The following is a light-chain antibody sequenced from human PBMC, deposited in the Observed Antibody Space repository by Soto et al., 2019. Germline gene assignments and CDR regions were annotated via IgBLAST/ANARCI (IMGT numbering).Light chain of an antibody. Sequence: DIQMTQSPSSLSAYVGDRVTITCRASQSISSYLNWYQQKPGKAPKLLIYAASSLQSGVPSRFSGCGSGTDFTLTISSLQPEDFATYYSQQSYSIPRTLGQGTQVEIK. CDR1: QSISSY. CDR2: AAS. CDR3: QQSYSIPRT. J-gene: IGKJ1*01. V-gene: IGKV1-39*01.